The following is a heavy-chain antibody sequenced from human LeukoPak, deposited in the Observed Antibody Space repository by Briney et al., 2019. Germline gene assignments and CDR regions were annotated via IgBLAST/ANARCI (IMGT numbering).Heavy chain of an antibody. D-gene: IGHD3-9*01. J-gene: IGHJ5*02. Sequence: PGGSLRLSCAASGFTFSSYGMHWVRQAPGKGLEWVAVIWYDGSNKYYADSVKGRFTISRDNSKNTLYLQMNSLRAEDTAVYYCARGYFDWLFTTNWFDPWGQGTLVTVSS. CDR1: GFTFSSYG. CDR2: IWYDGSNK. CDR3: ARGYFDWLFTTNWFDP. V-gene: IGHV3-33*01.